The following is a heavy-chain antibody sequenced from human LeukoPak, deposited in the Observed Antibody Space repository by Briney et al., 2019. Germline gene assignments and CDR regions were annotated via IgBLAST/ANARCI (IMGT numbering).Heavy chain of an antibody. CDR1: GFTFSSYW. CDR2: IKQDGSEK. J-gene: IGHJ5*02. V-gene: IGHV3-7*01. Sequence: PGGSLRLSCAASGFTFSSYWMSWVRQAPGKGLERVANIKQDGSEKYYVDSVKGRFTISRDNAKNSLYLQMNSLRAEDTAVYYCARKYSSGWYVYWFDPWGQGTLVTVSS. CDR3: ARKYSSGWYVYWFDP. D-gene: IGHD6-19*01.